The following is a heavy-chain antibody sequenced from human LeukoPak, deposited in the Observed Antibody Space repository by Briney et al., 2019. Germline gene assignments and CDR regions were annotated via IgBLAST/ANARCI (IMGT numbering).Heavy chain of an antibody. J-gene: IGHJ4*02. Sequence: SETLSLTCTVSGGSISSGSYYWSWIRQPAGKGLEWIGRIYTSGSTNYNPSLKSRVTISVDTSKNQFSLKLSSVTAADTAVYYCARAGVFDYWGQGTLVTVSS. V-gene: IGHV4-61*02. D-gene: IGHD3-10*01. CDR1: GGSISSGSYY. CDR2: IYTSGST. CDR3: ARAGVFDY.